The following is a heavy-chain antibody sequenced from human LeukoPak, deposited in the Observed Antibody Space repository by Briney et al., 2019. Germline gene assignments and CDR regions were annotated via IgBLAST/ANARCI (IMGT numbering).Heavy chain of an antibody. J-gene: IGHJ4*02. CDR1: GGSFSGYY. V-gene: IGHV4-34*01. CDR2: INHSGST. CDR3: ARVLVSMVRGAFDY. D-gene: IGHD3-10*01. Sequence: SETLSLTCAVYGGSFSGYYWSWIRQPPGKGLEWIGEINHSGSTNYNPSLKSRVTISVDTSKNQFSLKLSSVTAADTAVYYCARVLVSMVRGAFDYWGQGTLVTVSS.